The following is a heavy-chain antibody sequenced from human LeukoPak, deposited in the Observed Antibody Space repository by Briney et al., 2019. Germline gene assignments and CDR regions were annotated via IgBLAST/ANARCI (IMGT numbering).Heavy chain of an antibody. CDR3: ASARGDSYGYYYYYYMDV. CDR1: GFSISSDYY. CDR2: VSHSGIT. D-gene: IGHD5-18*01. J-gene: IGHJ6*03. V-gene: IGHV4-38-2*02. Sequence: SETLSLTCTVSGFSISSDYYWGWIRQPPGKGLEWIGSVSHSGITYYNSSLNSRVSIAVDTSKNQFSLKLNSVTAADTAVYYCASARGDSYGYYYYYYMDVWGKGTTVTVSS.